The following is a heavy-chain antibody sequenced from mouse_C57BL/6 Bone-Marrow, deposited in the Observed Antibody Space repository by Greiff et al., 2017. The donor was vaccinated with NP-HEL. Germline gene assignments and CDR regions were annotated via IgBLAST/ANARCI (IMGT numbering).Heavy chain of an antibody. J-gene: IGHJ2*01. Sequence: QVQLQQSGAELVKPGASVKVSCKASGYTFTSYWMHWVKQRPGQGLEWIGRIDPNSGGTKYNEKFKSKATLTVDKPSSTAYMQLSSLTSEDSAVYYCAREGGYYGNYFDYWGQGTTLTVSS. CDR1: GYTFTSYW. CDR3: AREGGYYGNYFDY. V-gene: IGHV1-72*01. D-gene: IGHD1-1*02. CDR2: IDPNSGGT.